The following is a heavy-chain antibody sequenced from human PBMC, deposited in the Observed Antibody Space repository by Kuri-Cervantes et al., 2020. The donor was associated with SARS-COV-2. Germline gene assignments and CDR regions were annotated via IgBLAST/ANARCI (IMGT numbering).Heavy chain of an antibody. Sequence: GGSLRLSCSASGFTFSSYAMHWVRQAPGKGLEYVSAISSNGGSTYYADSVKGRFTISRDNSKNTLYLQMNSLRAEDTAVYYCAKDYGDYGGRYYYYYYMDVWGKGTTVTVSS. J-gene: IGHJ6*03. CDR3: AKDYGDYGGRYYYYYYMDV. CDR2: ISSNGGST. V-gene: IGHV3-64*04. CDR1: GFTFSSYA. D-gene: IGHD4-17*01.